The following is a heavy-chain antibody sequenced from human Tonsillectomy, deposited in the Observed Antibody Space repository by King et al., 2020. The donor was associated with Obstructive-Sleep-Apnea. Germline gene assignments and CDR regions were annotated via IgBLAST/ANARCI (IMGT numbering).Heavy chain of an antibody. CDR3: ARRRHDTTGRELDP. J-gene: IGHJ5*02. Sequence: QLVQSGAEVKKPGESLRISCKGSGYIFTSYWISWVRQMPGKGLEWMGRIDPSAFYTNYSPSFQGHVTISTDRSINTAYLQWSSLKASDTAMYYCARRRHDTTGRELDPWGQGTLVTVSS. V-gene: IGHV5-10-1*03. CDR1: GYIFTSYW. D-gene: IGHD3-22*01. CDR2: IDPSAFYT.